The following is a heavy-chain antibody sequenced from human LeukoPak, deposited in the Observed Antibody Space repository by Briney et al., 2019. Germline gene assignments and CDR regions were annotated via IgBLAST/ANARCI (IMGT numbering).Heavy chain of an antibody. Sequence: GGSLRLSCAASGFTFRSHGMNWVRQAPGKGLEWVSGISPSGGITYYTDSVKGRFTISRDNAKNSLYLQMNSLRAEDTAVYYCAGDGVEYGDGRDGALTAEYFQHWGQGILVTVSS. D-gene: IGHD4-17*01. CDR1: GFTFRSHG. J-gene: IGHJ1*01. CDR2: ISPSGGIT. CDR3: AGDGVEYGDGRDGALTAEYFQH. V-gene: IGHV3-23*01.